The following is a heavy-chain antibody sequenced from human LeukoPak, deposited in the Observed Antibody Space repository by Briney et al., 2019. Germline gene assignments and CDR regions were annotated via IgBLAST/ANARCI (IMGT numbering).Heavy chain of an antibody. CDR3: ARDREEPADYYYYMDV. V-gene: IGHV1-69*06. CDR1: GYTFTTYG. Sequence: SVKVSCNTSGYTFTTYGISWVRQAPGQGLEWMGGIIPIFGTANYAQKFQGRVTITADKSTSTAYMELSSLRSEDTAVYYCARDREEPADYYYYMDVWGKGTTVTISS. CDR2: IIPIFGTA. D-gene: IGHD1-26*01. J-gene: IGHJ6*03.